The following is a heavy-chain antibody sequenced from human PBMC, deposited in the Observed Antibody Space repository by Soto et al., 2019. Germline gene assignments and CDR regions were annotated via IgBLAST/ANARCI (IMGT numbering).Heavy chain of an antibody. V-gene: IGHV3-9*01. CDR2: VSPTGDTV. CDR1: GFRFEQYV. J-gene: IGHJ4*02. D-gene: IGHD3-10*01. CDR3: LKGAPNGSMDD. Sequence: VQVVASGGGLVQPGRSLRLSCAVSGFRFEQYVMHWVRQAPGKGLECVSTVSPTGDTVAYADSVEGRFTVSRDNAKTSLYLQMNSLKGDDTAFYYCLKGAPNGSMDDWGQGTLVTVSS.